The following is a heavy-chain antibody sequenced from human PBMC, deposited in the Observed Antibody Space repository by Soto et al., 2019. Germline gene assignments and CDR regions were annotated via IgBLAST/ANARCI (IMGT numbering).Heavy chain of an antibody. V-gene: IGHV3-11*05. J-gene: IGHJ4*02. Sequence: QVQLVESGGGLVKPGGSLRLSCAASGFTFSDYYMSWIRQAPGKGLEWVSYISGSGSYTKYAESVKGRFTISRDNAKNSLFLQMYSLRAEDTAVYYCARDYDSTGVFDYWGQGTLVNVSS. CDR1: GFTFSDYY. CDR3: ARDYDSTGVFDY. CDR2: ISGSGSYT. D-gene: IGHD3-22*01.